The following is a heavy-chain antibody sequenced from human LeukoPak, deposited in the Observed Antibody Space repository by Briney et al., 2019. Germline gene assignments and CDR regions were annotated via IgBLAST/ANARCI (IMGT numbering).Heavy chain of an antibody. Sequence: GGSLRLSCAASGFTFSSYWMHWVRQAPGKGLVWVSRINSDGSSTNYADSVKGRFTIPRDNAKNTLYLQVKSLRAEDTAVYYCARGPSGWGSLDSWGQGTLVTVSS. CDR3: ARGPSGWGSLDS. CDR1: GFTFSSYW. CDR2: INSDGSST. J-gene: IGHJ4*02. V-gene: IGHV3-74*01. D-gene: IGHD7-27*01.